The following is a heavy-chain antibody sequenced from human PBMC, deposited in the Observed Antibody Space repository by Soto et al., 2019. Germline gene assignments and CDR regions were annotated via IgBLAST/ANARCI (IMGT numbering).Heavy chain of an antibody. J-gene: IGHJ4*02. Sequence: WWSLRLSCSASVFTFSTYAMSWVRQAPGKGLEWVSGIGASGAGTYYAESVKGRFTISRDNSKNTLHLQMNSLRAEDTAVYYCALRKPGSFFYYWGQGTLVTVSS. V-gene: IGHV3-23*01. CDR2: IGASGAGT. CDR3: ALRKPGSFFYY. CDR1: VFTFSTYA. D-gene: IGHD3-10*01.